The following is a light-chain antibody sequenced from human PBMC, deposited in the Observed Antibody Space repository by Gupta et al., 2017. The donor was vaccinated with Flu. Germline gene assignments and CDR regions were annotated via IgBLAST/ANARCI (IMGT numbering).Light chain of an antibody. V-gene: IGKV3-20*01. CDR1: QTIRSNS. J-gene: IGKJ1*01. Sequence: GTLSLSPGDRATLSCRASQTIRSNSLAWYLKKPGQAPRLLIYGASSRATGIADRFSGSGSGTDFTLTISGLEPDDFAVYYCQQDGRSPPTFGQGTRVQIK. CDR3: QQDGRSPPT. CDR2: GAS.